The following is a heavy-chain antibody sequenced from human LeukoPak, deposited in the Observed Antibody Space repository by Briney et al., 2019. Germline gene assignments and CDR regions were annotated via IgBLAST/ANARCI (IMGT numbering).Heavy chain of an antibody. CDR2: LYSDGRSL. D-gene: IGHD6-13*01. V-gene: IGHV3-74*03. Sequence: GGSLRLSCAGSGFNFTGYWMHWVRQAPGKGLEWISRLYSDGRSLTYADSVMGRFTISRDNAKNMLYLQMNSLRVDDTAVYYCAKSSGIAAAGNNWFDPWGQGTLVTVSS. CDR1: GFNFTGYW. J-gene: IGHJ5*02. CDR3: AKSSGIAAAGNNWFDP.